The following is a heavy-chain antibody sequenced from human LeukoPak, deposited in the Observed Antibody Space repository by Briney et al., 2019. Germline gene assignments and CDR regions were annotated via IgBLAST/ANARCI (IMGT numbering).Heavy chain of an antibody. CDR2: ISSSSSYI. Sequence: GGSLRLSCAASGFTFSSYSMNWVRQAPGKGLELVSSISSSSSYIYYADSVKDRFTISRDNAKNSLYLQMNSLRAEDTAVYYCARDGRYGSFFDYWGQGTLVTVSS. CDR1: GFTFSSYS. CDR3: ARDGRYGSFFDY. V-gene: IGHV3-21*01. D-gene: IGHD4-17*01. J-gene: IGHJ4*02.